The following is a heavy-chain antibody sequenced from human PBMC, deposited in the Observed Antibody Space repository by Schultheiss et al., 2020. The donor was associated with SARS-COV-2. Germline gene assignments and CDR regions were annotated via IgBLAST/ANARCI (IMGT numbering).Heavy chain of an antibody. CDR3: ARSSTAVIANWFDP. V-gene: IGHV5-51*01. CDR2: IYPGDSNT. J-gene: IGHJ5*02. D-gene: IGHD4-23*01. Sequence: GGSLRLSCKGSGYSFTSNYIAWVRQMPGRGLEWMGIIYPGDSNTRYSPSFQGQVTISADKSISTAYLQWSSLKASDTAMYYCARSSTAVIANWFDPWGQGTLVTVSS. CDR1: GYSFTSNY.